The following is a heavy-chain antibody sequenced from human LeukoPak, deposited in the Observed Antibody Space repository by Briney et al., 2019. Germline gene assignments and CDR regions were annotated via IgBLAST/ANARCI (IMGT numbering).Heavy chain of an antibody. D-gene: IGHD3-10*01. V-gene: IGHV3-74*01. CDR1: GFTFSSYW. CDR3: AKDGRQRKTYYYASGSANAFDI. CDR2: INSDGSST. J-gene: IGHJ3*02. Sequence: GGSLRLSCAASGFTFSSYWMHWVRQAPGKGLVWVSRINSDGSSTSYADSAKGRFTISRDISKNTLYLQMDSLRAEDTAVYYCAKDGRQRKTYYYASGSANAFDIWGQGTMVTVSS.